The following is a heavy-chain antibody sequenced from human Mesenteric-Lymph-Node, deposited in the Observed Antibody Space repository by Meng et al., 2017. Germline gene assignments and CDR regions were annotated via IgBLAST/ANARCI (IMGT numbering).Heavy chain of an antibody. V-gene: IGHV3-7*01. CDR3: TRETWYYFDY. CDR1: GLPFSIHW. Sequence: GGSLRLSCAASGLPFSIHWMTWVRQAPGKGLEWVATINPDGSRTSYLESVEGRFTISRDNARNSLNLQMNSLRAEYTALYYCTRETWYYFDYWGQGTLVTVSS. CDR2: INPDGSRT. D-gene: IGHD2-8*02. J-gene: IGHJ4*02.